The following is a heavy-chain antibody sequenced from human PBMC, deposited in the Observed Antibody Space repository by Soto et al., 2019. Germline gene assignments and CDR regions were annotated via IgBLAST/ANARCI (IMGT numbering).Heavy chain of an antibody. CDR3: ARSHTTLFGAPYP. J-gene: IGHJ5*02. V-gene: IGHV1-3*01. CDR1: GYTFTSYA. D-gene: IGHD3-3*01. CDR2: INAGNGNT. Sequence: QVQLVQSGAEVKKPGASVKVSCKASGYTFTSYAMHWVRQAPGQRLEWMGWINAGNGNTKYSQKFQGRVTITRDTSASTAYMELSSLRSEDTAVYYCARSHTTLFGAPYPWGQGTLVTGSS.